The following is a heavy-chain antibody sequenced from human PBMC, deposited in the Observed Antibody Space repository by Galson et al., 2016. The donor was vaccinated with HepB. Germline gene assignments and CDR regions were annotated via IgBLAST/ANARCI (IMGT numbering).Heavy chain of an antibody. J-gene: IGHJ4*02. CDR3: ARTPPPAGYSSIVYYFEY. Sequence: PALVKPTQTLTLTCTFSGFSLSTSGMCVSWIRQPPGKALEWLALIDWDDDKYYSTSLKTRLTISKDTSKNQVVLTMTNMDPVDTATYYCARTPPPAGYSSIVYYFEYWGQGTLVTVSS. V-gene: IGHV2-70*01. CDR2: IDWDDDK. D-gene: IGHD6-13*01. CDR1: GFSLSTSGMC.